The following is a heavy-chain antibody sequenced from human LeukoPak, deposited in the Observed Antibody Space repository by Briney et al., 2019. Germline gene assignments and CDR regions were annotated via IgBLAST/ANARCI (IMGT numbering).Heavy chain of an antibody. CDR1: GFTFSDYY. Sequence: NSGGSLRLSCAASGFTFSDYYMSWFRQAPGKGLEWISYISTSGNTIFYADSVKGRFSVSRDNAKNSLYLQMNILTAEDTAVYYCVRAQVATIGGWFDPWGQGTRVTVSS. J-gene: IGHJ5*02. CDR3: VRAQVATIGGWFDP. V-gene: IGHV3-11*01. D-gene: IGHD5-12*01. CDR2: ISTSGNTI.